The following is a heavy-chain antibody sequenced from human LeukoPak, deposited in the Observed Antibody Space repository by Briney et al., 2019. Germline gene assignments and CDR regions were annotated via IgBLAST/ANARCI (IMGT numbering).Heavy chain of an antibody. J-gene: IGHJ5*02. V-gene: IGHV3-74*01. Sequence: PGGSLRLSCAASGFTFSSYWMHWVRQAPGKGLVWVSRINSDGSSTSCANSVKGRFTISRDNAKNTLYLQMNSLRAEDTAVYYCARVRYDFWSGYDNWFDPWGQGTLVTVSS. CDR1: GFTFSSYW. D-gene: IGHD3-3*01. CDR3: ARVRYDFWSGYDNWFDP. CDR2: INSDGSST.